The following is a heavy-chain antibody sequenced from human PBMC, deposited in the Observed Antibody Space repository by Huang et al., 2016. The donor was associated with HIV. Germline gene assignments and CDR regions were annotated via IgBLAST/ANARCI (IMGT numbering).Heavy chain of an antibody. D-gene: IGHD3-22*01. CDR2: IYPGDSDT. CDR3: VRSTSGYYYRTDY. CDR1: GFSFTNYW. J-gene: IGHJ4*02. V-gene: IGHV5-51*01. Sequence: EVQLAQSGPEVKKPGESLKISCKGSGFSFTNYWIGWVRQMPGKGLEWMGIIYPGDSDTKYSPSFQGQVTTSADKSISTAYLQWSSLKASDTAMYYCVRSTSGYYYRTDYWGQGTLVTVSS.